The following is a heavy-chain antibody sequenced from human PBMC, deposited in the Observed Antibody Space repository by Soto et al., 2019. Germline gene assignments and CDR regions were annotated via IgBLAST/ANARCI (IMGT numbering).Heavy chain of an antibody. D-gene: IGHD1-26*01. V-gene: IGHV5-10-1*01. CDR2: IDPSDSQT. CDR3: ARAQSVVTTTGDLFVV. CDR1: GYSFAGYW. Sequence: GEYLKISCKGSGYSFAGYWITWVRQKPGKGLEWMGRIDPSDSQTYYSPSFRGHVTISVTKSITTVFLQWSSLRASDTAMYYCARAQSVVTTTGDLFVVCGQGTTVTVSS. J-gene: IGHJ6*02.